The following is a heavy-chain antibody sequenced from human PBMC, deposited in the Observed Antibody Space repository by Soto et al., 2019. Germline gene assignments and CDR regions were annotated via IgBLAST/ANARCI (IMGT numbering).Heavy chain of an antibody. CDR2: INRDGGER. CDR3: ARYSDYALAY. Sequence: LRLSCAASGFTFSTYWMSWVRQAPGKGLEWVANINRDGGERNYVDSVKGRFTISRDNPKTSLYLQIDSLRAEDTAVYYCARYSDYALAYWGQGTLVTVSS. V-gene: IGHV3-7*03. J-gene: IGHJ4*02. D-gene: IGHD3-16*01. CDR1: GFTFSTYW.